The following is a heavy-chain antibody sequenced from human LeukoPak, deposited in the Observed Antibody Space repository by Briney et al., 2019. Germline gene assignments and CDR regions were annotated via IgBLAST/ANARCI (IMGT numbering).Heavy chain of an antibody. V-gene: IGHV3-7*04. CDR1: GFPLSSYW. D-gene: IGHD5-24*01. Sequence: GGSLRLSCVASGFPLSSYWMTWVRQAPGKGLEWVANIKHDGSKKSYVDSVKGRFTISRDNAKNSLYLQMNSLRAEDTAIYYCTRVGYIDEGIDYWGQGTLVTVPS. CDR2: IKHDGSKK. CDR3: TRVGYIDEGIDY. J-gene: IGHJ4*02.